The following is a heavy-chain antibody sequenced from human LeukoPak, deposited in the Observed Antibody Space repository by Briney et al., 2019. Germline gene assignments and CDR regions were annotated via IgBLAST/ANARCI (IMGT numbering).Heavy chain of an antibody. CDR2: INTDGRST. D-gene: IGHD6-13*01. CDR3: VKEEGYWFDP. CDR1: GFTFSNYW. V-gene: IGHV3-74*01. Sequence: GRSLRLSCAASGFTFSNYWMHWVRQAPGKGLVWVSRINTDGRSTYYTDSAKGRFTISRDNPKNTLYLQMNSLRAEDTALYYCVKEEGYWFDPWGEGTLVTVSS. J-gene: IGHJ5*02.